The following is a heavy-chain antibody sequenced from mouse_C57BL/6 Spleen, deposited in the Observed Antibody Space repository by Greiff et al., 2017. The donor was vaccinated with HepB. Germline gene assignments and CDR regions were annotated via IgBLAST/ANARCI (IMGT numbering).Heavy chain of an antibody. CDR2: IWSGGST. Sequence: VMLVESGPGLVQPSQSLSITCTVSGFSLTSYGVHWVRQSPGKGLEWLGVIWSGGSTDYNAAFISRLSISKDNSKSQVFFKMNSLQADDTAIYYCARNWYGSEAMDYWGQGTSVTVSS. CDR3: ARNWYGSEAMDY. J-gene: IGHJ4*01. V-gene: IGHV2-2*01. D-gene: IGHD1-1*01. CDR1: GFSLTSYG.